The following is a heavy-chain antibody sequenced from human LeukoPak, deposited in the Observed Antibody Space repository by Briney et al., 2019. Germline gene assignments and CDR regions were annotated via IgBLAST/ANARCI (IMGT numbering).Heavy chain of an antibody. D-gene: IGHD3-10*01. J-gene: IGHJ6*03. CDR2: IYYSGST. V-gene: IGHV4-59*01. CDR3: ARETITYYYMDV. Sequence: NPSETLSLTCAVYGGSFSGYYWSWIRQPPGKGLEWIGYIYYSGSTNYNPSLKSRVTISVDTSKNQFSLKLSSVTAADTAVYYCARETITYYYMDVWGKGTTVTISS. CDR1: GGSFSGYY.